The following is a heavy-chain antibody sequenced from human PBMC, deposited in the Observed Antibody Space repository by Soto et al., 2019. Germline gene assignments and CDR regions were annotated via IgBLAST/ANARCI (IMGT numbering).Heavy chain of an antibody. CDR3: ARDLDIVVVVAAH. V-gene: IGHV4-59*01. CDR2: IYYSGST. Sequence: SETLSLTCTVSGGSISSYYWSWIRQPPGKGLEWIGYIYYSGSTNYNPSLKSRVTISVDTSKNQFSLKLSSVTAADTAVYYCARDLDIVVVVAAHWGQGTLVTVSS. J-gene: IGHJ1*01. D-gene: IGHD2-15*01. CDR1: GGSISSYY.